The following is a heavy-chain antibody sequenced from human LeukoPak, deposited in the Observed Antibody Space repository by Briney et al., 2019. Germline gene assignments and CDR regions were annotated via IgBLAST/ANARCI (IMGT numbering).Heavy chain of an antibody. CDR1: GFTFSSYS. Sequence: PGGSLRLSCAVSGFTFSSYSMNWVRQAPGKGLEWVSSISSSSSYIYYADSVKGRFTISRDNSKNTLYLQMNSLRAEDTAVYYCARSVMARGGDCYHDYWGQGTLVTVSS. V-gene: IGHV3-21*01. J-gene: IGHJ4*02. CDR2: ISSSSSYI. CDR3: ARSVMARGGDCYHDY. D-gene: IGHD2-21*02.